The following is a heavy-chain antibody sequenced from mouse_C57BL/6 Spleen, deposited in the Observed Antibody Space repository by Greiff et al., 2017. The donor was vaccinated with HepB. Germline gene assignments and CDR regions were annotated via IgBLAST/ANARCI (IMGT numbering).Heavy chain of an antibody. V-gene: IGHV1-52*01. D-gene: IGHD1-1*01. CDR1: GYTFTSYW. J-gene: IGHJ2*01. CDR3: ARDENYGSSLDY. CDR2: IDPSDSET. Sequence: QVQLKQPGAELVRPGSSVKLSCKASGYTFTSYWMHWVKQRPIQGLEWIGNIDPSDSETHYNQKFKDKATLTVDKSSSTAYMQLSSLTSEDSAVYYCARDENYGSSLDYWGQGTTLTVSS.